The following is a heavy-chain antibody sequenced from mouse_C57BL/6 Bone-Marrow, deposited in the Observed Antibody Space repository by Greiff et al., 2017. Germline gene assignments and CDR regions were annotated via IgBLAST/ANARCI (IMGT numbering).Heavy chain of an antibody. V-gene: IGHV5-6*01. Sequence: EVKLVESGGDLVKPGGSLKLSCAASGFTFSSYGMSWVRQTPDKRLEWVATISSGGSYTYYPDSVKGRFTISRDNAKNTLYLQMSSLKSEDTAMYYCARHYLRYYFDDWGQGTTLTVAS. D-gene: IGHD1-1*01. CDR1: GFTFSSYG. CDR3: ARHYLRYYFDD. J-gene: IGHJ2*01. CDR2: ISSGGSYT.